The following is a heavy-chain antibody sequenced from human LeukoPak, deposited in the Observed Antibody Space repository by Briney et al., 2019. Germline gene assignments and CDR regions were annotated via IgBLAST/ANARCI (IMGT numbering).Heavy chain of an antibody. V-gene: IGHV4-38-2*01. D-gene: IGHD3-10*01. J-gene: IGHJ4*02. CDR1: GYSISSGYY. CDR3: GRRGSGDY. CDR2: IYHSGST. Sequence: PSETLSLTCAVSGYSISSGYYWGWIRQPPGKWLEWIGSIYHSGSTYYNPSLKSRVTISVDTSKNQFSLKLSSVTAADTAVYYCGRRGSGDYWGQGTLVAVSS.